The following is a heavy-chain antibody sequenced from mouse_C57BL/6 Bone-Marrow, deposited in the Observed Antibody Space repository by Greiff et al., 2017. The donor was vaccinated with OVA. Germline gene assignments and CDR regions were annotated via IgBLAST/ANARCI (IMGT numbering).Heavy chain of an antibody. CDR3: VGEGGGSKGYFDV. V-gene: IGHV10-3*01. CDR1: GFTFNTYA. CDR2: IRSKSSNYAT. J-gene: IGHJ1*03. Sequence: EVQGVESGGGLVQPKGSLKLSCAASGFTFNTYAMHWVRQAPGKGLEWVARIRSKSSNYATYYADSVKDRFTISRDDSQSMLYLQMNNRKTEDTAMYDCVGEGGGSKGYFDVWGTGTTVTVSS.